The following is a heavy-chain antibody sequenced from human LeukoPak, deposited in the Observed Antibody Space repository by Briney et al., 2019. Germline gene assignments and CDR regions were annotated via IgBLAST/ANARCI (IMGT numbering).Heavy chain of an antibody. CDR2: IYYSGST. CDR1: GGSISSGGCY. Sequence: SETLSLTCTVSGGSISSGGCYWRWIRQHPGKGLEWIGYIYYSGSTYYNPSLKSRVTISVDTSKNQFSLKLSSVTAADTAVYYCARASWLRLEYNWFDPWGQGTLVTVSS. D-gene: IGHD5-12*01. V-gene: IGHV4-31*03. J-gene: IGHJ5*02. CDR3: ARASWLRLEYNWFDP.